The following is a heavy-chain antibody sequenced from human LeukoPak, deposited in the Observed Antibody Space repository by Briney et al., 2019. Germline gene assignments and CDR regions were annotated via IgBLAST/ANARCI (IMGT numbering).Heavy chain of an antibody. CDR3: ATGDWNDSNFDY. D-gene: IGHD1-1*01. CDR2: FDPEDGET. CDR1: GYTLTELS. Sequence: GASVTVSCKVSGYTLTELSMHWVRQAPGKGLEWMGGFDPEDGETIYAQKFQGRVTMTEDTSTDTAYMELSSLRSEDTAVYYCATGDWNDSNFDYWGQGTLVTVSS. J-gene: IGHJ4*02. V-gene: IGHV1-24*01.